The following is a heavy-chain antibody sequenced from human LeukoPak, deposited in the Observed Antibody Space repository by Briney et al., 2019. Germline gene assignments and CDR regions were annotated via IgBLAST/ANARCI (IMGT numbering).Heavy chain of an antibody. CDR3: ATSSGITMVRGVPWD. CDR1: GYTFTGYY. V-gene: IGHV1-2*02. Sequence: GASVKVSCKASGYTFTGYYMHWVRQAPGQGLEWMGWINPNSGGTNYAQEFQGRVTMTRDTSISTAYMELSRLRSDDTAVYYCATSSGITMVRGVPWDWGQGTLVTVSS. D-gene: IGHD3-10*01. CDR2: INPNSGGT. J-gene: IGHJ4*02.